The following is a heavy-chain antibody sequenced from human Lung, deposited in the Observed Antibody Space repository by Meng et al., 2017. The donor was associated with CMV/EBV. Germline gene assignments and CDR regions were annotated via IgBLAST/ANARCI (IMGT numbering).Heavy chain of an antibody. CDR1: EYTFITYY. Sequence: ASXXVSXNASEYTFITYYIHWVRQAPGQGLEWMGRINPDGGTTTYSQKFQGGVTLTSDTSTNTVYMELSRLRYEDTAVYYCARDLVGYDAFDVAGQGTVVTVSS. D-gene: IGHD3-22*01. CDR3: ARDLVGYDAFDV. CDR2: INPDGGTT. J-gene: IGHJ3*01. V-gene: IGHV1-46*01.